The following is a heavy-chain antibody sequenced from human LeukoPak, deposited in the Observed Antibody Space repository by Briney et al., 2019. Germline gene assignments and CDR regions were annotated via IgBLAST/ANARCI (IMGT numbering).Heavy chain of an antibody. D-gene: IGHD5-12*01. CDR1: GFTFSSNY. CDR3: ARSYSGYDLFDY. Sequence: PGGSLRLSCAASGFTFSSNYMSWVRQAPGKGLEWVSVIYSGGSTYYADSVTGRFTISRDNSKNTLYLQMNSLRAEDTAVYYCARSYSGYDLFDYWGQGTLVTVSS. CDR2: IYSGGST. V-gene: IGHV3-53*01. J-gene: IGHJ4*02.